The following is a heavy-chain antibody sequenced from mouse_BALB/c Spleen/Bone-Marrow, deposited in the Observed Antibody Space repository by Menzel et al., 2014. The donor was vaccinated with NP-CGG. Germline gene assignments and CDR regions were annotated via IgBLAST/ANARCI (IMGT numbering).Heavy chain of an antibody. V-gene: IGHV1-80*01. D-gene: IGHD2-3*01. CDR2: IYPGDGDT. Sequence: QVQLQQSGAELVRPGSSVKISCKASGYAFSSYWMNWVKQRPGQGLVWIGQIYPGDGDTNYNGKFKGKATLTADKSSSTAYMQLSGLTSEDSAVYFCARGRGWYFVYCGQSATLTVSS. J-gene: IGHJ2*01. CDR1: GYAFSSYW. CDR3: ARGRGWYFVY.